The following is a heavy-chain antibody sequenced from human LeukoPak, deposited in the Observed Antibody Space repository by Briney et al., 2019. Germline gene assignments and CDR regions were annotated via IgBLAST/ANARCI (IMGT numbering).Heavy chain of an antibody. CDR1: GFTVSSNY. CDR2: IYSGGST. Sequence: PGGSLRLSCAASGFTVSSNYMSWVRQAPGKGLEWVSVIYSGGSTYYADSVKGRFTISRDNSKNTLYLQMNSLRAEDTAVYYCAKDRVYGSGEFDPWGQGTLVTVSS. D-gene: IGHD3-10*01. V-gene: IGHV3-66*02. J-gene: IGHJ5*02. CDR3: AKDRVYGSGEFDP.